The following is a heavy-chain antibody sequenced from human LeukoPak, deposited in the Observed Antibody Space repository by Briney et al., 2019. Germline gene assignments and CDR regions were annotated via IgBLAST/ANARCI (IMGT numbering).Heavy chain of an antibody. V-gene: IGHV3-23*01. CDR2: ISGSGGGT. CDR3: ATLLTVTTWFRPYYFDY. J-gene: IGHJ4*02. D-gene: IGHD4-17*01. Sequence: GGSLRLSCAASGFTFSTYAMSWVRQAAGKGLEWVSLISGSGGGTYYADSVKGRFTISRDNAKNSLYLQMNSLRAEDTAVYYCATLLTVTTWFRPYYFDYWGQGTLVTVSS. CDR1: GFTFSTYA.